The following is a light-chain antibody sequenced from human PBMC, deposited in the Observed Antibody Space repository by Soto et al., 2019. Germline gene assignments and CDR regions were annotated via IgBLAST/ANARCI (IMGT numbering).Light chain of an antibody. CDR3: QQSYSTPIT. CDR2: GSS. Sequence: EIVLTQSPGTLSLSPGERASLSCRASQTFSSSNLAWYQQKPGQPPRLLIYGSSSRAAGIPDRFSGSGSGTDFTLTISRLEPEDFAVYYCQQSYSTPITFGPGTKVDIK. J-gene: IGKJ3*01. CDR1: QTFSSSN. V-gene: IGKV3-20*01.